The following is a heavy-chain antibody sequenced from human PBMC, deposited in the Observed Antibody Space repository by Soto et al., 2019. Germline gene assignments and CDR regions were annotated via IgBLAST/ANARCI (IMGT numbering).Heavy chain of an antibody. CDR2: ISSSGSTI. V-gene: IGHV3-48*03. D-gene: IGHD2-2*01. CDR3: ARVGGIRYCSSTSCYLLAYYYGMDV. CDR1: GFTFSSYE. Sequence: GGSLRLSCAASGFTFSSYEMNWVRQAPGKGLEWVSYISSSGSTIYYADSVKGRSTISRDNAKNSLYLQMNSLRAEDTAVYYCARVGGIRYCSSTSCYLLAYYYGMDVWGQGTTVTVSS. J-gene: IGHJ6*02.